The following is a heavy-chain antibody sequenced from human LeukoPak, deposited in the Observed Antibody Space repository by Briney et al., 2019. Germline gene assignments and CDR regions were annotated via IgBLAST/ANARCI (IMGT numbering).Heavy chain of an antibody. J-gene: IGHJ4*02. V-gene: IGHV4-34*01. Sequence: SETLSLTCAVYGGSFSGYYWSWIRQPPGKGLEWIGEINHSGSTNYNPSLKSRVTISVDTSKNQFSLKLSSVTAADTAVYYCARLRSTRGQQLVRGLDTPDYWGQGTLVTVSS. CDR1: GGSFSGYY. CDR2: INHSGST. CDR3: ARLRSTRGQQLVRGLDTPDY. D-gene: IGHD6-13*01.